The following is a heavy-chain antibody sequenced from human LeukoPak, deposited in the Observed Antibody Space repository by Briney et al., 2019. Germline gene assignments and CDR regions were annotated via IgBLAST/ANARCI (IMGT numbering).Heavy chain of an antibody. J-gene: IGHJ4*02. CDR3: ARVQAAGDGYYFDF. CDR2: INHSGST. D-gene: IGHD7-27*01. CDR1: GGSFNNYY. Sequence: PSETLSLTCAVYGGSFNNYYWSWIRQPPGKGLEWIGEINHSGSTNYNPSLKSRVTISADTSKNPFSLKLPSVSAADTAVYYCARVQAAGDGYYFDFWGQGTLVTVSS. V-gene: IGHV4-34*01.